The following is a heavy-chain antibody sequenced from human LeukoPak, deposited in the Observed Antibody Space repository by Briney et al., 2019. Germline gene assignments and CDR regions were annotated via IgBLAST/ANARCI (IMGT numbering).Heavy chain of an antibody. D-gene: IGHD3-22*01. Sequence: SETLSLTCTVSGDSINSYHWSWIRQPPGKGLEWIGYIYYSGSTNYNPSLKSRVTISVDTSKNQFSLKLSSVTAADTAVYYCARQSTYYYDSSGYDWFDPWGQGTLVTVSS. CDR2: IYYSGST. CDR3: ARQSTYYYDSSGYDWFDP. J-gene: IGHJ5*02. V-gene: IGHV4-59*08. CDR1: GDSINSYH.